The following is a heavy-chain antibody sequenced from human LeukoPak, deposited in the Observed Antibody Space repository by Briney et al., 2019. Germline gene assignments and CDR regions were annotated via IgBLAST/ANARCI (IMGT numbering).Heavy chain of an antibody. V-gene: IGHV1-46*01. CDR2: INPSGGST. Sequence: GASVKVSCKASGYIFINYYIQWVRQALGQGLEWMGVINPSGGSTNYAQKFQGRVTMTRDTSTSTVYMDLSSLRSEDTAVYYCARDYIGSNALDYWGQGTLVTVSS. CDR1: GYIFINYY. J-gene: IGHJ4*02. D-gene: IGHD1-1*01. CDR3: ARDYIGSNALDY.